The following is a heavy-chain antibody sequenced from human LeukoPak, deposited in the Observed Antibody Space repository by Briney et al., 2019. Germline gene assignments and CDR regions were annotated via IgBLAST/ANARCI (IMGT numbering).Heavy chain of an antibody. CDR1: GFTFSSYS. CDR2: ISSSSSYI. CDR3: TPLKGYSSGWYTNDY. V-gene: IGHV3-21*01. Sequence: GGSLRLSCAASGFTFSSYSMNWVRQAPGKGLEWVSSISSSSSYIYYADSVKGRFTISRDNSKNSLYLQMNSLRAEDTAVYYCTPLKGYSSGWYTNDYWGQGTLVTVSS. J-gene: IGHJ4*02. D-gene: IGHD6-19*01.